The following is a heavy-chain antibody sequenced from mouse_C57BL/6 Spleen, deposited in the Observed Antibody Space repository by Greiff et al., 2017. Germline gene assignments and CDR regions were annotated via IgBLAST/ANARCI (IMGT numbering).Heavy chain of an antibody. V-gene: IGHV1-82*01. D-gene: IGHD3-2*02. CDR1: GYAFSSSW. Sequence: QVQLQQSGPELVKPGASVKISCKASGYAFSSSWMNWVKQRPGKGLEWIGRIYPGDGATNYNGKVKGKATLTGYKSSSTADMQLSSLTSEDSAVSFFARGGAAQATLDYWGQGTTLTVSS. CDR3: ARGGAAQATLDY. J-gene: IGHJ2*01. CDR2: IYPGDGAT.